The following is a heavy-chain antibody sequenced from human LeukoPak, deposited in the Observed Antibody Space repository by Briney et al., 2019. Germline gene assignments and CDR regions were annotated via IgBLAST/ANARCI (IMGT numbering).Heavy chain of an antibody. J-gene: IGHJ4*02. CDR3: ARRRFSPYSGYDPLDY. CDR2: INHSGST. V-gene: IGHV4-34*01. Sequence: SETLSLTCAVYGGSFSGYYWSWIRQPPGKGLEWIGEINHSGSTNYNPSLKSRVTISVDTSKNQFSLKLSSVTAADTAVYYCARRRFSPYSGYDPLDYWGQGTLVTVSS. CDR1: GGSFSGYY. D-gene: IGHD5-12*01.